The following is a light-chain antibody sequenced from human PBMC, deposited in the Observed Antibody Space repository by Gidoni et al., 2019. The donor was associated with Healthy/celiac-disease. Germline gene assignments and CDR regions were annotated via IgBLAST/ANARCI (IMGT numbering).Light chain of an antibody. CDR1: QSVRSSY. V-gene: IGKV3-20*01. J-gene: IGKJ4*01. Sequence: EIVVTQSPGTLSLSPGERATLSCRASQSVRSSYLAGYQQKPGQAPRLLIYGASRMATGIPDRFSCSGSVTYFTLTSSRLEPEDFAVYYCQQYCSSPALTFGGGTKVEIK. CDR2: GAS. CDR3: QQYCSSPALT.